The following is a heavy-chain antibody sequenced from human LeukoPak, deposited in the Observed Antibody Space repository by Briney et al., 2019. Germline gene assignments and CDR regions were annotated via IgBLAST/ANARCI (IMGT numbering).Heavy chain of an antibody. D-gene: IGHD4-17*01. J-gene: IGHJ4*02. CDR2: INPNSGGT. V-gene: IGHV1-2*02. CDR1: GYTFTGYY. CDR3: ARYYGDYEYYFDY. Sequence: ASVKVSCKASGYTFTGYYMHWVRQAPGQGLEWMGWINPNSGGTNYAQKFQGRVTMTRDTSISTAYMELSRLRSDDTAVYYCARYYGDYEYYFDYWGQGTLVTVSS.